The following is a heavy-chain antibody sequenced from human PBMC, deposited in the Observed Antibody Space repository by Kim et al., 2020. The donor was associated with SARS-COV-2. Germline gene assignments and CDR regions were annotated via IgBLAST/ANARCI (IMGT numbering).Heavy chain of an antibody. CDR2: IYYSGST. D-gene: IGHD6-19*01. CDR1: GGSISSSSYY. Sequence: SETLSLTCTVSGGSISSSSYYWGWIRQPPGKGLEWIGSIYYSGSTYYNPFLKSRVTISVDTSKNQFSLKLSSVTAADTAVYYCARKSAVAGSGPHAFDIWGQGTMVTVSS. J-gene: IGHJ3*02. V-gene: IGHV4-39*01. CDR3: ARKSAVAGSGPHAFDI.